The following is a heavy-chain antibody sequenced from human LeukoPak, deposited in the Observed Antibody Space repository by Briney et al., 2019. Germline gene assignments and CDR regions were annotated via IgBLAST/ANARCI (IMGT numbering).Heavy chain of an antibody. J-gene: IGHJ5*02. CDR1: GYTFTSYG. D-gene: IGHD3-22*01. CDR3: ASGSYDNSGYRRYNWFDP. CDR2: ISAYNGNT. V-gene: IGHV1-18*01. Sequence: GASVKVSCKASGYTFTSYGISWVRQAPRQGLEWMGWISAYNGNTNYAQKLQGRVTMTRDTSTNTVYMELSSLRSEDTAVYYCASGSYDNSGYRRYNWFDPWGQGTLVTVSS.